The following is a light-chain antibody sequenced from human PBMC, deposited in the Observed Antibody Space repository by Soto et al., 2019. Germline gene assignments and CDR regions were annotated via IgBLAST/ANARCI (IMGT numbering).Light chain of an antibody. Sequence: DIQLTQSPSFLSASVGDIVTITCRASQGISSYLAWYQQKPGKAPKLLIYAASTLQSGVPSRFSGSGSGTEFNLTISSLQPEDFATYYCQHLDSYSTFGQGTQLEIK. CDR2: AAS. CDR3: QHLDSYST. J-gene: IGKJ5*01. V-gene: IGKV1-9*01. CDR1: QGISSY.